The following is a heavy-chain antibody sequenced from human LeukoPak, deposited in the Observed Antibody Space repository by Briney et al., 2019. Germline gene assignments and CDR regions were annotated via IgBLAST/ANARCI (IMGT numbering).Heavy chain of an antibody. CDR1: GFTFNNFN. V-gene: IGHV3-21*01. Sequence: GGSLRLSCATSGFTFNNFNMNWVRQAPGKGLEWVSSITSGGDYIYYADSVKGRFTTSRDNAKNSLSLQLNSLRVEDTAVYYCARGHYDVLAASYKWTPDYWGQGTLVTVPS. D-gene: IGHD3-9*01. J-gene: IGHJ4*02. CDR2: ITSGGDYI. CDR3: ARGHYDVLAASYKWTPDY.